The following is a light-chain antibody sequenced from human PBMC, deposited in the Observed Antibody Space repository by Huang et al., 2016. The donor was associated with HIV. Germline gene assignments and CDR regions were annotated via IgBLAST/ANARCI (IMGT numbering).Light chain of an antibody. CDR1: QNVRSS. CDR2: GAS. V-gene: IGKV3-15*01. CDR3: QQYENWPAEYT. J-gene: IGKJ2*01. Sequence: EIVLTQSPAILSVSPGERATLSCRASQNVRSSFAWYQQRPGQPPRLLISGASTRATGIPARFSGSGSGTEFTLTISSLQSEDFAVYYCQQYENWPAEYTFGQGTKLEL.